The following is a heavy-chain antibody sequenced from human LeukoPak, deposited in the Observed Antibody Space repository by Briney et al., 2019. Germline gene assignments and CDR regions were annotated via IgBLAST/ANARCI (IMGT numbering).Heavy chain of an antibody. V-gene: IGHV1-24*01. Sequence: ASVKVSCKASGYTFTSYYMHWVRQAPGKGLEWMGGFDPEDGETIYAQKFQGRVTMTEDTFTDTAYMELSSLRSEDTAVYYCATRVLLWFGDLGYFDYWGQGTLVTVSS. CDR2: FDPEDGET. CDR3: ATRVLLWFGDLGYFDY. D-gene: IGHD3-10*01. CDR1: GYTFTSYY. J-gene: IGHJ4*02.